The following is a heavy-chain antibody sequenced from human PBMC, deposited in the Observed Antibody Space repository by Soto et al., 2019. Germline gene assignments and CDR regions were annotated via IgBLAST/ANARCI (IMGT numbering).Heavy chain of an antibody. CDR3: ARGGYYDSSGSRNYYYYGMNV. Sequence: QAQLVQSGAEVKKPGASVKVSCKASGYTFTSYGINWVRQAPGQGLEWLGWISAYDGYTKYAQILQGRVYMTTDTSTTTAYMELRSLRSDVTAMYYCARGGYYDSSGSRNYYYYGMNVWGQGTTVTVSS. CDR1: GYTFTSYG. CDR2: ISAYDGYT. J-gene: IGHJ6*01. D-gene: IGHD3-22*01. V-gene: IGHV1-18*01.